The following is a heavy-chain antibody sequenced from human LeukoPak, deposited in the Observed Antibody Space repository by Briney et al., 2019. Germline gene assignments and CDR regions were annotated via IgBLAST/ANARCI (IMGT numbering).Heavy chain of an antibody. J-gene: IGHJ4*01. V-gene: IGHV3-72*01. Sequence: PGGSLRLSCAASGFTFSDHYMDWARQAPGKGLEWVGRTRNKANSYTTEYAASVKGRFTISRHDSNNSLFLQMNSLKTEDTAVYYCVRDAGSYSDYWGQGTLVTVSS. CDR3: VRDAGSYSDY. CDR1: GFTFSDHY. CDR2: TRNKANSYTT.